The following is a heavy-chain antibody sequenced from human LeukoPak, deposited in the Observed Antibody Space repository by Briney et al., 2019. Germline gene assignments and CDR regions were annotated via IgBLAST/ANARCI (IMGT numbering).Heavy chain of an antibody. CDR3: AKGRPPGVIMAGRGGFDY. CDR1: GFTFNNYW. CDR2: ISGSGGST. D-gene: IGHD5-12*01. J-gene: IGHJ4*02. Sequence: GGSLRLSYAASGFTFNNYWMSWVRQAPGKGLEWVSSISGSGGSTYYADSVKGRFTISRDNSKNTLYLQMNSLRAEDTAVYYCAKGRPPGVIMAGRGGFDYWGQGTLVTVSS. V-gene: IGHV3-23*01.